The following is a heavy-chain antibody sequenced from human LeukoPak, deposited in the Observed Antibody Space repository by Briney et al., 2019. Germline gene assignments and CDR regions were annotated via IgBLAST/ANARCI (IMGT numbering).Heavy chain of an antibody. CDR1: GFTFSDYY. Sequence: PGGFLRLSCAASGFTFSDYYMSWIRQAPGKGLEWVSYISSSGSTIYYADSVKGRFTISRDNAKNSLYLQMNSLRAEDTAVYYCARACSSSNKEGFDPWGQGTLVTVSS. D-gene: IGHD6-6*01. CDR3: ARACSSSNKEGFDP. J-gene: IGHJ5*02. CDR2: ISSSGSTI. V-gene: IGHV3-11*01.